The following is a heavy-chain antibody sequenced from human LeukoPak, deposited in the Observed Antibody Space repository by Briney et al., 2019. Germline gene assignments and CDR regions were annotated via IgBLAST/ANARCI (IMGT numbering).Heavy chain of an antibody. J-gene: IGHJ3*02. V-gene: IGHV4-38-2*02. CDR1: GYSISSGYY. CDR3: ARGPYSYDSSGAFDI. Sequence: NPSETLSLTCTVSGYSISSGYYWSWIRQPPGKGLEWIGYMYYSGSTNYNPSLKSRVTISVDTSKNQFSLKLSSVTAADTAVYFCARGPYSYDSSGAFDIWGQGTMVTVSS. D-gene: IGHD3-22*01. CDR2: MYYSGST.